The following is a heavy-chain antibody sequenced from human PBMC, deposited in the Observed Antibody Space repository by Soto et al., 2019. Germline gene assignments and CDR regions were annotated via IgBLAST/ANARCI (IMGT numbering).Heavy chain of an antibody. J-gene: IGHJ4*02. CDR3: AGPRHWLGGLDY. CDR2: IYFSGNT. CDR1: GGSISSTIYY. Sequence: QLQLQESGPGLVKPSESLSLTCTVSGGSISSTIYYWGWIRQPPGKGLEWIANIYFSGNTYYNPSLKSRVPISIDTSKNPFPLKLSSVTAADTAVYYCAGPRHWLGGLDYWGPGTLVAVSS. V-gene: IGHV4-39*01. D-gene: IGHD6-19*01.